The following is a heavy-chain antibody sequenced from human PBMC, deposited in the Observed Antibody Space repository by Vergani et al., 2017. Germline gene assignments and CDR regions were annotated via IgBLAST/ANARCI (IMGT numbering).Heavy chain of an antibody. CDR1: GGSISSYY. V-gene: IGHV4-59*01. J-gene: IGHJ6*02. CDR3: ARERGEIDGPNYYYYYGMDV. Sequence: QVQLQESGPGLVKPSETLSLTCTFSGGSISSYYWSWIRQPPGKGLEWIGYIYYSGSTNYNPSLKSRVTISVDTSKNQFSLKLSSVTAADTAVYYCARERGEIDGPNYYYYYGMDVWGQGTTVTVSS. D-gene: IGHD2-21*01. CDR2: IYYSGST.